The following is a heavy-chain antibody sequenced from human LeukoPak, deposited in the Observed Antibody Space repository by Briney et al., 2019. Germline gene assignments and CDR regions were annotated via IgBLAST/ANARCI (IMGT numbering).Heavy chain of an antibody. CDR2: FDPEDGDT. Sequence: ASVTVSCKVSGYTLTELSMHWVRQAPGKGLEWMGGFDPEDGDTIYAQKFQGRVTMTEDTSTDTAYMELSSLRSEDTAVYYCATEFITAAAGTMGYFDYWGQGTLVTVSS. CDR1: GYTLTELS. J-gene: IGHJ4*02. D-gene: IGHD6-13*01. V-gene: IGHV1-24*01. CDR3: ATEFITAAAGTMGYFDY.